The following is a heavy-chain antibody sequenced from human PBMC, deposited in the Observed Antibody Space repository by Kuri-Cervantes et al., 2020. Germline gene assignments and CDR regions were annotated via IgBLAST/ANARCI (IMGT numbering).Heavy chain of an antibody. V-gene: IGHV3-9*01. J-gene: IGHJ3*02. CDR2: ISKNSGNM. D-gene: IGHD5/OR15-5a*01. Sequence: SLKISCAASGFTFDDYAMHWVRQAPGKGLEWGSGISKNSGNMGYADSVKGRFTISRDNAKNTLYLQMNSLRAEDTAVYYCASVLRSIDAFDIWGQGTMVTVSS. CDR3: ASVLRSIDAFDI. CDR1: GFTFDDYA.